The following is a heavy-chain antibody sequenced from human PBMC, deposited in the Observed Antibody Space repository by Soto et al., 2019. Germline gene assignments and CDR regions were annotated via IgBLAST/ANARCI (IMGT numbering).Heavy chain of an antibody. Sequence: PSETLSLTCTVSGGSISRGDYYWSWLRQPPGKGLEWIGYIYYSGSTYYNPSLKSRVTISVDTSKNQFSLKLSSVTAADTAVYYCASSKLRFLEWLLSSAEYFQHWGQGTLVTVSS. CDR1: GGSISRGDYY. V-gene: IGHV4-30-4*01. CDR3: ASSKLRFLEWLLSSAEYFQH. CDR2: IYYSGST. J-gene: IGHJ1*01. D-gene: IGHD3-3*01.